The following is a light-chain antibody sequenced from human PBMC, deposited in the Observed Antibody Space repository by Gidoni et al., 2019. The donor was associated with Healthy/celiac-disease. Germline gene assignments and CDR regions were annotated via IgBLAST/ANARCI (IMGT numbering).Light chain of an antibody. V-gene: IGKV2-28*01. CDR2: LGS. CDR3: MQAXXTXWT. CDR1: QSLLHSNGYNY. J-gene: IGKJ1*01. Sequence: DIVMTQSPLSLPVTPGETASISCRSSQSLLHSNGYNYLDWYLQKPGQSPQLLIYLGSNRASGVPDRFSGSGSGTDFTLKISRVEAEDVGVYYCMQAXXTXWTFXQGTKXXXK.